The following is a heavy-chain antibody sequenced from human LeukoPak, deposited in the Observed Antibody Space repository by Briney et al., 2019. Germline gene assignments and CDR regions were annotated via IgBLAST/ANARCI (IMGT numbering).Heavy chain of an antibody. CDR3: ARGIPHYCSSTTCPNDY. CDR1: GGSFSGCS. J-gene: IGHJ4*02. V-gene: IGHV4-34*01. Sequence: PSETLSLTCAVYGGSFSGCSWSWIRQPPGKGLEWIGEIHRSGSTNYHPSLKSRVTISVDTSKNQFSLKLSSVTAADTAVYYCARGIPHYCSSTTCPNDYWGQGTLVTVSS. CDR2: IHRSGST. D-gene: IGHD2-2*01.